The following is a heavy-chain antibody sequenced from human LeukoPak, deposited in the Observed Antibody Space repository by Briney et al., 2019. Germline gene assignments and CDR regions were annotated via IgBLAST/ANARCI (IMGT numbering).Heavy chain of an antibody. CDR1: GFTVSSSY. J-gene: IGHJ4*02. D-gene: IGHD3-22*01. V-gene: IGHV3-53*01. Sequence: GGSLRLSCAASGFTVSSSYMNWVRQAPGKGLEWVSVIYSGGSTYYADSVKGRFTISRDNSKNTLYLQMNSLRAEDTAVYYCAKYDSSGYYFDYWGQGTLVTVSS. CDR3: AKYDSSGYYFDY. CDR2: IYSGGST.